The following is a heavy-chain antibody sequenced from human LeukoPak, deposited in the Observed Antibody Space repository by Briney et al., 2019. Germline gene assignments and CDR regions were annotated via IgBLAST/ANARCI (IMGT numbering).Heavy chain of an antibody. CDR1: GFTFNTYA. CDR2: IKSDGKT. Sequence: GGFLRLSCAASGFTFNTYAMSWVRQAPGMGLEWVSAIKSDGKTHYADSVKGRFTISRDNSKNTLSLQMNSLRAEDTALYYCAKCRVETYSSGWCNWLDPWGQGTQVTVSS. D-gene: IGHD6-19*01. CDR3: AKCRVETYSSGWCNWLDP. J-gene: IGHJ5*02. V-gene: IGHV3-23*01.